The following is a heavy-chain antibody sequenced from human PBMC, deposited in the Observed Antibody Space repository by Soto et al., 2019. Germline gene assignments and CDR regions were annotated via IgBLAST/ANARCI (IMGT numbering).Heavy chain of an antibody. V-gene: IGHV3-66*01. CDR3: ARDYYYGSGSYPSPFDY. J-gene: IGHJ4*02. CDR1: GFTVSSNY. CDR2: IYSGGST. D-gene: IGHD3-10*01. Sequence: PGGSLRLSCAASGFTVSSNYMSWVRQAPGKGLEWVSVIYSGGSTYYADSVKGRFTISRDNSKNTLYLQMNSLRAEDTAVYYCARDYYYGSGSYPSPFDYWGQGTLVTVSS.